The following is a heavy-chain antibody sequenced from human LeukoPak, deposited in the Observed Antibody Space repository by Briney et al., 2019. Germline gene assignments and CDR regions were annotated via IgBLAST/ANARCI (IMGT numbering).Heavy chain of an antibody. Sequence: ASVKVSCKASGYTFTGYYIHWVRQAPGQGLEWMGWISAYNGNTNYAQKLQGRVTMTTDTSTSTAYMELRSLRSDDTAVYYCARKRAYCGGDCYFFDYWGQGTLVTVSS. D-gene: IGHD2-21*02. J-gene: IGHJ4*02. CDR2: ISAYNGNT. CDR3: ARKRAYCGGDCYFFDY. V-gene: IGHV1-18*04. CDR1: GYTFTGYY.